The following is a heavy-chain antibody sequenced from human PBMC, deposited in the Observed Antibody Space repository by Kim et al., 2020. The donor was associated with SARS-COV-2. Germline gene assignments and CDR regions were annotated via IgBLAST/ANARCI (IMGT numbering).Heavy chain of an antibody. J-gene: IGHJ4*02. Sequence: GGSLRLSCAASGLTFGTYVVAWVRQAPGKGLEWVSGITSNGITSYIDSGKGRFTISRDNSKNTMYLQMNNLRADDTALYFCASGVTYWGQGTLVTVST. CDR3: ASGVTY. CDR1: GLTFGTYV. D-gene: IGHD2-21*02. V-gene: IGHV3-23*01. CDR2: ITSNGIT.